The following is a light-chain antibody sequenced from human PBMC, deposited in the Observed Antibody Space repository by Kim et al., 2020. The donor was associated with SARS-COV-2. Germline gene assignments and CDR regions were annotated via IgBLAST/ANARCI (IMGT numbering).Light chain of an antibody. CDR1: SSDCGTYNY. V-gene: IGLV2-8*01. Sequence: PGTTVATSCSGTSSDCGTYNYVSWYQHNPGKAPKLMIFEVTRRPSGVPDRFSASMSGNTASLTISGLQPEDEADYYCTSHANNNYIFGTGTKVTVL. CDR2: EVT. CDR3: TSHANNNYI. J-gene: IGLJ1*01.